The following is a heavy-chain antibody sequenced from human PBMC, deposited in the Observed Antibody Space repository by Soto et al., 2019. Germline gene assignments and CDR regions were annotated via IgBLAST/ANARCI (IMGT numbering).Heavy chain of an antibody. CDR2: ISAYNGNT. J-gene: IGHJ4*02. D-gene: IGHD2-2*01. CDR3: ARGGYCSSTSCLPYFDY. CDR1: GYTFTSYG. V-gene: IGHV1-18*01. Sequence: ASVKVSCKASGYTFTSYGISWVRQAPGQGLEWMGWISAYNGNTNYAQKLQGRVTMTTDTSTSTAYMELRSLRSDDTAVYYCARGGYCSSTSCLPYFDYWGQGTLVTVSS.